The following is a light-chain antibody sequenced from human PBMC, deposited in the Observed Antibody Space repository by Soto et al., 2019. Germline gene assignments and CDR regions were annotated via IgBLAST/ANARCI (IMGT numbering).Light chain of an antibody. J-gene: IGKJ2*01. V-gene: IGKV3-20*01. CDR3: QQYGSSPGT. Sequence: EIVLTQSPGTLSLSPGERATLSCRASQSVSSSYLAWYQQKPGQAPRLLIYGASSRATGIPDRFSGSGSGPDFTRTISRLEPEGFAVYYCQQYGSSPGTFGQGTKLEIK. CDR2: GAS. CDR1: QSVSSSY.